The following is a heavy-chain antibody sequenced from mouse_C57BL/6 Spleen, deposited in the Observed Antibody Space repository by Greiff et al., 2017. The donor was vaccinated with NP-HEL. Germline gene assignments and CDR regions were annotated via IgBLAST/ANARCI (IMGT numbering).Heavy chain of an antibody. CDR3: ARQGYYYGSSLTEGYFDY. Sequence: VQLQQPGAELVRPGSSVKLSCKASGYTFTSYWMHWVKQRPIQGLEWIGNIDPSDSETHYNQKFKDKATLTVDKSSSTAYMQLSSLTSEDSAVYYCARQGYYYGSSLTEGYFDYWGQGTTLTVSS. V-gene: IGHV1-52*01. J-gene: IGHJ2*01. CDR1: GYTFTSYW. CDR2: IDPSDSET. D-gene: IGHD1-1*01.